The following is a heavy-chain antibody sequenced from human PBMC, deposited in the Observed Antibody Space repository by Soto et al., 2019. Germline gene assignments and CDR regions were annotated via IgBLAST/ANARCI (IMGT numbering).Heavy chain of an antibody. Sequence: QVQLVQSGAEVKKPGSSVKVSCKASGGTFSSYAISWVRQAPGQGLEWMGGIIPIFGTANYAQKFQGRVTITAAKYTSTAYMEVSSLRSEDTAVYYCARSLGDGYNYYYYDMDVWGQGTTVTVSS. CDR3: ARSLGDGYNYYYYDMDV. D-gene: IGHD5-12*01. J-gene: IGHJ6*02. CDR1: GGTFSSYA. CDR2: IIPIFGTA. V-gene: IGHV1-69*06.